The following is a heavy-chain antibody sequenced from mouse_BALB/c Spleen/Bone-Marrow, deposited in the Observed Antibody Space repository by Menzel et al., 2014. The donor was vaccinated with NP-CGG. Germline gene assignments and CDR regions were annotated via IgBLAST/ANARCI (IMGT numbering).Heavy chain of an antibody. D-gene: IGHD2-1*01. Sequence: QVQLQQSGPQLVRPGASVKISCKASGYSFTSYWMHWVKQRPGQGLEWIGMIDPSDSETRLNQKFKDKATLTVDKSSSTAYMRLGSPTSEDSAVYYCASPSDGNPFAYWGQGTLVTVSA. J-gene: IGHJ3*01. V-gene: IGHV1S126*01. CDR1: GYSFTSYW. CDR3: ASPSDGNPFAY. CDR2: IDPSDSET.